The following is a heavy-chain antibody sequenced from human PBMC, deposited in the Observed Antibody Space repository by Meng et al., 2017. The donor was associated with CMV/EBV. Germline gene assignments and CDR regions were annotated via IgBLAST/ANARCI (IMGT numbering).Heavy chain of an antibody. J-gene: IGHJ5*02. CDR3: ARAHEANWFDP. CDR1: GGSISSSSYY. V-gene: IGHV4-39*07. Sequence: SETLSLTCTVSGGSISSSSYYWGWIRQPPGKGLEWIGSIYYSGSTYYNPSLKSRVTISVDTSKNQFSLKLSSATAADTAVYYCARAHEANWFDPWGQGTLVTVSS. CDR2: IYYSGST.